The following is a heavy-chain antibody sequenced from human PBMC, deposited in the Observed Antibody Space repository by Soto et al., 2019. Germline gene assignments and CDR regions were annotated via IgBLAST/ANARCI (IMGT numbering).Heavy chain of an antibody. V-gene: IGHV4-30-2*01. CDR2: IYHSGST. CDR1: GGSISSGDYY. CDR3: ARLDFRMNWFDP. Sequence: SETLSLTCTVSGGSISSGDYYWSWIRQPPGKGLEWIGYIYHSGSTYYDPSLKSRVTISVDRSKNQFSLKLSSVTAADTAVYYCARLDFRMNWFDPWGQGTLVTVSS. J-gene: IGHJ5*02. D-gene: IGHD3-3*01.